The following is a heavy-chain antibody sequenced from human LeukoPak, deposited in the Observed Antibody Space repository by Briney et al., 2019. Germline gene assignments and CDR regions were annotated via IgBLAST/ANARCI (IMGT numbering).Heavy chain of an antibody. V-gene: IGHV3-7*01. J-gene: IGHJ4*02. D-gene: IGHD2-2*01. CDR2: IKQDGSEK. Sequence: GGSLRLSCAASGFTFSIYRMNWVRQAPGKGLEWVAKIKQDGSEKDYVDSVKGRFAISRDNARNSLYLQMGSLRDEDTAVYYCASDSRCTSITCPSPGADYWGQGTLVTVSS. CDR3: ASDSRCTSITCPSPGADY. CDR1: GFTFSIYR.